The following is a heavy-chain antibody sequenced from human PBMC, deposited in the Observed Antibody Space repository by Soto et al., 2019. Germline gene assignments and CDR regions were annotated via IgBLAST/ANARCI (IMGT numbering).Heavy chain of an antibody. CDR3: ARVGIVVVPAARVLLYFDY. CDR1: GYTFTSYG. Sequence: GASVKVSCKASGYTFTSYGISWVRQAPGQGLEWMGWISAYNGNTNYAQKLQGRVTMTTDTSTSTAYMELRSLRSDDTAVYYCARVGIVVVPAARVLLYFDYWGQGTLVTVSS. J-gene: IGHJ4*02. CDR2: ISAYNGNT. D-gene: IGHD2-2*03. V-gene: IGHV1-18*01.